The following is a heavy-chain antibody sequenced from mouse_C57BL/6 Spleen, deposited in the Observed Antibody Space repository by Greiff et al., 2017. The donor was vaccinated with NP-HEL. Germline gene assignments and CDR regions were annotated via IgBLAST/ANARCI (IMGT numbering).Heavy chain of an antibody. CDR3: ARRGDSSGYDAMDY. J-gene: IGHJ4*01. CDR1: GYTFTDYY. Sequence: VQLQQSGAELVRPGASVKLSCKASGYTFTDYYINWVKQRPGQGLEWIARIYPGSGNTYYNEKFKGKATLTAEKSSSTAYMQLSSLTSEDSAVYFCARRGDSSGYDAMDYWGQGTSVTVSS. CDR2: IYPGSGNT. D-gene: IGHD3-2*02. V-gene: IGHV1-76*01.